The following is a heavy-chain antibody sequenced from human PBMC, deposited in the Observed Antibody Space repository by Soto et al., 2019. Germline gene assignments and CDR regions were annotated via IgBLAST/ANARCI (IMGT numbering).Heavy chain of an antibody. J-gene: IGHJ6*03. Sequence: LSLTCTVSGGSISNSSYLWGWIRQPPGKGLQWIGSVSYSGSTYYNPSLKSRVTISVDTSKNQFSLKLSSVTAADTAVYYCARTYYDFWSGYSHYMDVWGKGTTVTVSS. CDR2: VSYSGST. V-gene: IGHV4-39*07. CDR1: GGSISNSSYL. D-gene: IGHD3-3*01. CDR3: ARTYYDFWSGYSHYMDV.